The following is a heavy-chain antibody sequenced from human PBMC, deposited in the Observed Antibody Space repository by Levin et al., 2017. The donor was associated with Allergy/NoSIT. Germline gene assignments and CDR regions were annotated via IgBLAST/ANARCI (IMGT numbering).Heavy chain of an antibody. CDR1: GYSFTDYY. CDR2: INPNRGDT. V-gene: IGHV1-2*02. J-gene: IGHJ4*02. D-gene: IGHD1-26*01. Sequence: GGSLRLSCKASGYSFTDYYIHWVRQAPGQGLQWMGWINPNRGDTKFAQSFEGRVTMTRDTALSSVYMELSSLRSDDTAVYYCARVTKWDITYVGYWGLGTLVTVSS. CDR3: ARVTKWDITYVGY.